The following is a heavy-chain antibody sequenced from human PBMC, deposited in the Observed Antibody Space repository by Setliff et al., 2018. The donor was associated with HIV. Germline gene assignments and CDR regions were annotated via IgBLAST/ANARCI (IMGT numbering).Heavy chain of an antibody. V-gene: IGHV4-59*01. CDR3: ARATFSSSWYPFDGFDI. Sequence: SETLSLTCIVSGGSISSYYWSWIRQSPGKGLEWIGYIYYSGSTNYNPSLKSRVTILVDTSKNQFSLKLNSVTAADTAVYHCARATFSSSWYPFDGFDIWGQGTMVTVSS. J-gene: IGHJ3*02. CDR2: IYYSGST. CDR1: GGSISSYY. D-gene: IGHD6-13*01.